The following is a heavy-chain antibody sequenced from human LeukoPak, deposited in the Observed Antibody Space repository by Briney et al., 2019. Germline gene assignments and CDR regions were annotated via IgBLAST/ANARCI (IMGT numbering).Heavy chain of an antibody. CDR1: GVSIFSYY. CDR3: AGSSSTSFDY. J-gene: IGHJ4*02. Sequence: SGTLSLTCTVSGVSIFSYYWNWIRQPPGQGLEWIGYIHYSGTTNYNPSLKSRVSISIDTSKSQFSLKLSSVTAADTAVYYCAGSSSTSFDYWGQGTLVTVSS. D-gene: IGHD6-13*01. CDR2: IHYSGTT. V-gene: IGHV4-59*12.